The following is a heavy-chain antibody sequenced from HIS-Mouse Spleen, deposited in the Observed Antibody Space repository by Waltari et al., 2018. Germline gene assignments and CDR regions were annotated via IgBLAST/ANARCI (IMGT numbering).Heavy chain of an antibody. J-gene: IGHJ4*02. V-gene: IGHV3-30*18. Sequence: QVQLVESGGGVVQPGRSLRLSCAASGFTFRSYGMHWVRQGPGKGLEWLAVISYDGSNKYYADSVKGRFTISRDNSKNTLYLQMNSLRAEDTAVYYCAKDRGSQFDYWGQGTLVTVSS. CDR1: GFTFRSYG. CDR2: ISYDGSNK. D-gene: IGHD1-26*01. CDR3: AKDRGSQFDY.